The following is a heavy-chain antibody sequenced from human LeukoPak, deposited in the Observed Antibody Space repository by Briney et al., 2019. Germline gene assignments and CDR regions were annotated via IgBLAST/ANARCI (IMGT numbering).Heavy chain of an antibody. CDR3: ARVVSGLDAFDI. Sequence: TLSLTCTVSGGSISSGSYYWSWIRQPAGKGLEGIGRIYTSGSTNYNPSLKSRVTISVDTSKNQFSLKLSSVTAADTAVYYCARVVSGLDAFDIWGQGTMVTVSS. V-gene: IGHV4-61*02. CDR1: GGSISSGSYY. J-gene: IGHJ3*02. D-gene: IGHD6-19*01. CDR2: IYTSGST.